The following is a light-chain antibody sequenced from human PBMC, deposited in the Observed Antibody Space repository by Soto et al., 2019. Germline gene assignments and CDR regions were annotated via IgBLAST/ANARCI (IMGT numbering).Light chain of an antibody. CDR1: SSDVGSYNR. CDR2: EVS. CDR3: SSYTSSSTPVV. Sequence: QSVLTQPPSVSGSPGQSVTISCTGTSSDVGSYNRVSWYQQPPGTAPKLMIYEVSNRPSGVPDRFSGSKSGNTASLTISGLQAEDEADYYCSSYTSSSTPVVXGGGTKLTVL. V-gene: IGLV2-18*02. J-gene: IGLJ2*01.